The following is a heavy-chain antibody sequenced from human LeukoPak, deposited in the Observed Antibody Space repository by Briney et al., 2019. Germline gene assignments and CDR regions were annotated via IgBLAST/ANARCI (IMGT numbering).Heavy chain of an antibody. V-gene: IGHV3-7*01. CDR2: IKQDGSEK. J-gene: IGHJ4*02. CDR3: ARNDYDSSPHRWNGY. Sequence: PGGSLRLSCVASGFTFSSYWMSWVRQAPGKGLEWVANIKQDGSEKWYVDSVKGRFTISRDNAKNSLYLQMNSLRAEDTAVYYCARNDYDSSPHRWNGYWGQGTLVTVSS. D-gene: IGHD3-22*01. CDR1: GFTFSSYW.